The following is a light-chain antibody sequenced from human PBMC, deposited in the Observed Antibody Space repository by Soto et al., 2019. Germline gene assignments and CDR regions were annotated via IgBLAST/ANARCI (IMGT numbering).Light chain of an antibody. Sequence: GLTQLAATLSVSPGGRATLACRASQGIXSNLGWYQQKPGQAPRFVXYGASTRATGSPARLSGSGSGTEFTLTISSLQSEDFAVYYCQHYETGLCTFGQGTKVDIK. CDR3: QHYETGLCT. J-gene: IGKJ1*01. CDR2: GAS. CDR1: QGIXSN. V-gene: IGKV3-15*01.